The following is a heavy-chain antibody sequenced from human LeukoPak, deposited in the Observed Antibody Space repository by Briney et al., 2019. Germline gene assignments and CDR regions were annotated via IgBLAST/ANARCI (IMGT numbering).Heavy chain of an antibody. CDR3: ARGKGTTVVMYYFYYMEV. CDR2: INPSGGRT. D-gene: IGHD4-23*01. CDR1: GYTFTSYY. J-gene: IGHJ6*03. Sequence: GASEKVSCKASGYTFTSYYMHWVRQAPGQGLEWMGLINPSGGRTSYAQKFQGRVTMTRDTSTSTVYMELSSLRSEDTAVYYCARGKGTTVVMYYFYYMEVWGKGTTVTVSS. V-gene: IGHV1-46*01.